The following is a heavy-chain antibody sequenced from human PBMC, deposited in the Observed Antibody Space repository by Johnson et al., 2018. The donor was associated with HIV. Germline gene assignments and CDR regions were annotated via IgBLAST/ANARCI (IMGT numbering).Heavy chain of an antibody. V-gene: IGHV3-NL1*01. Sequence: QVQVVESGGGVVQPGRSLRLSCAASGFTFSTYAMHWVRQAPGKGLEWVSVIYSGGSTYYADSVKGRFTISRDNSKNTLYLQMNSLRAEDTAVYYCARDGLSGAFDIWGQGTMVTVSS. CDR3: ARDGLSGAFDI. CDR1: GFTFSTYA. CDR2: IYSGGST. D-gene: IGHD6-25*01. J-gene: IGHJ3*02.